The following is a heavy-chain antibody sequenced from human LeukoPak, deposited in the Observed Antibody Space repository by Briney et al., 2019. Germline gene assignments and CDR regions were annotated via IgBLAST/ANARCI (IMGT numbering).Heavy chain of an antibody. J-gene: IGHJ6*03. CDR1: GGSFSGYY. CDR3: ARNGIAGDYYYYMDV. CDR2: INHSGST. D-gene: IGHD3-10*01. V-gene: IGHV4-34*01. Sequence: SETLSLTCAVYGGSFSGYYWSWIRQPPGKGLEWIGEINHSGSTTYNPSLKSRVTISVDTSKTQFSLKLSSVTAADTAVYYCARNGIAGDYYYYMDVWGKGTTITVSS.